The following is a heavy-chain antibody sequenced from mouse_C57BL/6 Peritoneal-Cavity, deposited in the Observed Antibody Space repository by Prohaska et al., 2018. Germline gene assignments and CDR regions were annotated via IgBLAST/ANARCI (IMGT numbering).Heavy chain of an antibody. CDR3: ASGVRYYGSSSVYYYAMDY. Sequence: QVQLQQPGAELVKPGASVKLSCKASGYTFTSYWMQWVKQRPGQGLEWIGEIDPSDSYTNYNQKFKGKATLTVDTSSSTAYMQLSSLTSEDSAVYYCASGVRYYGSSSVYYYAMDYWGQGTSVTVSS. V-gene: IGHV1-50*01. CDR1: GYTFTSYW. J-gene: IGHJ4*01. D-gene: IGHD1-1*01. CDR2: IDPSDSYT.